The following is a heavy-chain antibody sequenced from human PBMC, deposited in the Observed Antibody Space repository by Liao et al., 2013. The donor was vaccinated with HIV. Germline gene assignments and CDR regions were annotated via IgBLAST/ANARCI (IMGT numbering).Heavy chain of an antibody. CDR3: ARGDYSLGP. CDR1: GGSFSDYQ. J-gene: IGHJ5*02. V-gene: IGHV4-34*11. Sequence: QVQLQQWGAGLLKPSETLSLTCAVYGGSFSDYQWNWIRQPPGKGLEWIGHISHSGFTNNNPSLESRVTISIDPSSNEFSLTXXSVYDLADTAVYYCARGDYSLGPWGQGTLVTVSS. D-gene: IGHD4-11*01. CDR2: ISHSGFT.